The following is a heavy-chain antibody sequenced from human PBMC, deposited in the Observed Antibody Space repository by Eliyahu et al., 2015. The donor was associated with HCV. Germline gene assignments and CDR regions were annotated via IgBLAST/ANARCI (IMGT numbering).Heavy chain of an antibody. CDR3: ARVGYSSSWLRPAGPFDL. CDR2: IKQDGSEK. V-gene: IGHV3-7*01. Sequence: EVQLVESGGGLVQXGGSXRLSCAASGFTFXXYWXSWVRQAPGKGLEWVANIKQDGSEKYYVDSVKGRFTISRDNAKNSLYLQMNSLRAEDTAVYYCARVGYSSSWLRPAGPFDLWDRGTLVTVSS. D-gene: IGHD6-13*01. CDR1: GFTFXXYW. J-gene: IGHJ2*01.